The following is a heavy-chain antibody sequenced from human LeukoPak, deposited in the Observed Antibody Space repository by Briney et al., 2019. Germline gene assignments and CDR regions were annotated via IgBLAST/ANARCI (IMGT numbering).Heavy chain of an antibody. CDR3: ARRGRGVVIFSRAQGSFDL. CDR1: GYTFTNYD. J-gene: IGHJ3*01. CDR2: MHPSNGDT. Sequence: GASVKVSCKASGYTFTNYDINWVRQATGQGLEWMGWMHPSNGDTGYAQKFQGRVTMTRNTSTTTAYMELSSLRFDDTAVYYCARRGRGVVIFSRAQGSFDLWGQGTLVTVSS. D-gene: IGHD3-10*01. V-gene: IGHV1-8*01.